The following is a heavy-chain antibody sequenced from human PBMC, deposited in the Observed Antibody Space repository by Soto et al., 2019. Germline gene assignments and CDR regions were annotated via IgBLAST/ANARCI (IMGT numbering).Heavy chain of an antibody. CDR1: GGSISSGDYY. J-gene: IGHJ4*02. CDR2: IYYSGST. Sequence: SETLSLTCTVSGGSISSGDYYWSWIRQPPGKGLEWIGYIYYSGSTYYNPSLKSRVTISVDTSKNQFSLKLSSVTAADTAVYYCARDSGRGYSYGYPFGYFDYWGQGTLVTVSS. CDR3: ARDSGRGYSYGYPFGYFDY. D-gene: IGHD5-18*01. V-gene: IGHV4-30-4*01.